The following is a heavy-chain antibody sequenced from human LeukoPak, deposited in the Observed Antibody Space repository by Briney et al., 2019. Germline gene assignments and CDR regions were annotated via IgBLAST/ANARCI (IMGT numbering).Heavy chain of an antibody. CDR2: IYYSGST. Sequence: SETLSLTRTVSGGSISSYYWSWIRQPPGKGLEWIGYIYYSGSTNYNPSLKSRVTISVDTSKNQFSLKLSSVTAADTAVYYCARGDLPASPYYFDYWGQGTLVTVSS. V-gene: IGHV4-59*01. CDR3: ARGDLPASPYYFDY. D-gene: IGHD5/OR15-5a*01. CDR1: GGSISSYY. J-gene: IGHJ4*02.